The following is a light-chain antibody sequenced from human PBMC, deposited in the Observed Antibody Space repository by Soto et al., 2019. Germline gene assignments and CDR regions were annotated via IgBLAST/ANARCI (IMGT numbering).Light chain of an antibody. V-gene: IGLV2-23*02. Sequence: QSALTQPASVSGSPGQSITISCTGTSSGVGGQNAVSWYQQHPGKAPKFMIYDVSKRPSGVSSRFSGSKSGNTASLTISGLQAEDEADYYCCSYAGSSTVVFGGGTKLTVL. CDR2: DVS. CDR1: SSGVGGQNA. CDR3: CSYAGSSTVV. J-gene: IGLJ2*01.